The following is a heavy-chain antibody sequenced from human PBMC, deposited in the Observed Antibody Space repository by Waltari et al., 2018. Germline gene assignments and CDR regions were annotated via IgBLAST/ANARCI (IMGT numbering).Heavy chain of an antibody. J-gene: IGHJ4*02. V-gene: IGHV3-7*01. Sequence: VQLQQWGAGLLKPSETLSLTCAVYGGTFNDHYWNWLRQPPGKGLEWVANIKQDGSEKYYVDSVKGRFTISRDNAKNSLYLQMNSLRVEDTAVYYCARGGAIFGVVISRWGQGTLVTVSS. CDR1: GGTFNDHY. CDR3: ARGGAIFGVVISR. CDR2: IKQDGSEK. D-gene: IGHD3-3*01.